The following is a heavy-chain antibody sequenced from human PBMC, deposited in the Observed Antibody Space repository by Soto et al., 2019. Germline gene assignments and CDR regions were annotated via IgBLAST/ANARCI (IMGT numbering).Heavy chain of an antibody. D-gene: IGHD2-8*01. Sequence: EVQLLESGGGLIQPGGSLGPPVEAPGFGFEPTTLGWVGRPPGRGRGGVSGIYGGGGGETFYADSVRGRFTISRDNSINTLYLQMNSLRAEDTAIYYCAKDRHPDGRWPFDHWGQGTLITVSS. J-gene: IGHJ4*02. CDR3: AKDRHPDGRWPFDH. V-gene: IGHV3-23*01. CDR2: IYGGGGGET. CDR1: GFGFEPTT.